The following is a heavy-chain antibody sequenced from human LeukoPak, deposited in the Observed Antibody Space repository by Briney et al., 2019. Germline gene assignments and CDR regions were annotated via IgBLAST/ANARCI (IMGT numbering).Heavy chain of an antibody. CDR2: ISGKGDNT. J-gene: IGHJ2*01. V-gene: IGHV3-43*02. CDR3: AKDGYKAAGYFDL. CDR1: GCTSENYA. Sequence: PGGSLRLSCAASGCTSENYAMHWGRQVPGQGLEWVALISGKGDNTDYAESVKGRFTVSSDNSKNSLSLQMNGLRVEDTALFYCAKDGYKAAGYFDLWGRGTLVTVSS. D-gene: IGHD6-13*01.